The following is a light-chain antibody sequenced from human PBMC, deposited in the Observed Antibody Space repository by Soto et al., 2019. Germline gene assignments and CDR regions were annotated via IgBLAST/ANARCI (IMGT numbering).Light chain of an antibody. CDR2: KAS. J-gene: IGKJ1*01. V-gene: IGKV1-5*03. Sequence: DIRPTQSPPTLSASVGDRVTITCRASQTITTWMAWYQQKPGKAPKLLIYKASSLESGVPSRFSGSGSGTEFTLTISSLQPDDFATYYCQQYNSYSRTFGQGTKVDI. CDR3: QQYNSYSRT. CDR1: QTITTW.